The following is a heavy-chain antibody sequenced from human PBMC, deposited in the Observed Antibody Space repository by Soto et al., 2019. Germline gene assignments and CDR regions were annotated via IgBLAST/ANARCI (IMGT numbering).Heavy chain of an antibody. Sequence: QVQLVQSGAEVKKPGSSVKVSCKASGGTFSSYAISWVRQAPGQGLEWMGGIIPIFGTANYAQKFQGRVTITADKSTSTAYMELSSLRSEDTAVYYCARGGIVLVPAAMSSWFDPWGQGTLVTVSS. J-gene: IGHJ5*02. CDR1: GGTFSSYA. CDR2: IIPIFGTA. CDR3: ARGGIVLVPAAMSSWFDP. V-gene: IGHV1-69*14. D-gene: IGHD2-2*01.